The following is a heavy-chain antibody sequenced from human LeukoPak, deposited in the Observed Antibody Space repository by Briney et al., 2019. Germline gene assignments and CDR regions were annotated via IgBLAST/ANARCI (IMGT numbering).Heavy chain of an antibody. CDR2: IGTAGDT. CDR1: GFTFSSYD. J-gene: IGHJ4*02. Sequence: GGSLRLSCAASGFTFSSYDMHWVRQATGKGLEWVSAIGTAGDTYYPGSVKGRFTISRDNAKNTLYLQMNSLRAEDTAVYYCASHAQNDYGDYWGQGTLVTVSS. V-gene: IGHV3-13*01. CDR3: ASHAQNDYGDY.